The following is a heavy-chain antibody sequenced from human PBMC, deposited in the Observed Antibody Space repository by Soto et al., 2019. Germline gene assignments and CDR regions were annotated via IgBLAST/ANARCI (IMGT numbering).Heavy chain of an antibody. D-gene: IGHD3-16*01. Sequence: QVQLVQSGTEVKKPGASVKVSCKASGYTFTNYGISWVRQAPGQGLEWMGWISTYDGNTNYAQNLRGRVTVTTDTSTATAYMELRSLRSDDTAVYYCARGNAYQVHYWGQGTLVTVSS. CDR2: ISTYDGNT. CDR1: GYTFTNYG. J-gene: IGHJ4*02. CDR3: ARGNAYQVHY. V-gene: IGHV1-18*01.